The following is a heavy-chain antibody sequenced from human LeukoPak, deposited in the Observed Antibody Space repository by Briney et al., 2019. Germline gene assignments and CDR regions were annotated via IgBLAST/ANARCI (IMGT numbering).Heavy chain of an antibody. J-gene: IGHJ5*02. CDR1: GFTFSGYT. CDR3: TRSNRESVRWLDP. V-gene: IGHV3-30*03. Sequence: GGSLRLSCAASGFTFSGYTMSWVRQAPGKGLEWVTVVSYDGTDEYYADSVKGRFSISRDNSKNTVYLHMNSLKTEDTAVYYCTRSNRESVRWLDPWGQGTLVTVSS. CDR2: VSYDGTDE. D-gene: IGHD3-10*01.